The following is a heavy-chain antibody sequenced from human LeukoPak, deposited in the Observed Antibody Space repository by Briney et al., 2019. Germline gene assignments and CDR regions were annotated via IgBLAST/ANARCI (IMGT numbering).Heavy chain of an antibody. CDR3: AKNVVVRRYIFF. V-gene: IGHV3-23*01. D-gene: IGHD2-15*01. CDR2: ISGGGRTT. Sequence: PGGSLRLSCAASGFTLSNLAMSWVRQAPGKGLQWVAVISGGGRTTEYEDFVKRRFTISRDNSKNTLSLQMNSLTVEDTAIYFCAKNVVVRRYIFFWGQGTLVTVSS. J-gene: IGHJ4*02. CDR1: GFTLSNLA.